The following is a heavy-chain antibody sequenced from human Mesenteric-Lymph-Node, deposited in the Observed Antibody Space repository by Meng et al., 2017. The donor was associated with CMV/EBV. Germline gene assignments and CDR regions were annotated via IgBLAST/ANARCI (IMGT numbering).Heavy chain of an antibody. V-gene: IGHV3-66*01. Sequence: GGSLRLSCAVSGFTVSSNYMSWVRQAPGKGLEWVSVIYSDGTTYYADSVKGRFTISRDNAKNSVYLQMDSLRVEDTAIYYCVRDEWGDSWGQGTLVTVSS. J-gene: IGHJ5*01. CDR3: VRDEWGDS. CDR2: IYSDGTT. CDR1: GFTVSSNY. D-gene: IGHD3-16*01.